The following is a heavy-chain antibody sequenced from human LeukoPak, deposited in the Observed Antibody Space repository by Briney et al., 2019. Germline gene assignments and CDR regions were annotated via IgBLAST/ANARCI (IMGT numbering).Heavy chain of an antibody. V-gene: IGHV4-34*01. CDR1: GVSFSGYY. CDR2: INHSGST. CDR3: ARDRRGGSSLDY. D-gene: IGHD6-6*01. Sequence: PSETLSHTCAVYGVSFSGYYWSWIRQPPGKGLEWIGEINHSGSTNYNPSLKSRVTISVDTSKNQFSLQLSSVTAADTAVYYWARDRRGGSSLDYWGQGTLVTVSS. J-gene: IGHJ4*02.